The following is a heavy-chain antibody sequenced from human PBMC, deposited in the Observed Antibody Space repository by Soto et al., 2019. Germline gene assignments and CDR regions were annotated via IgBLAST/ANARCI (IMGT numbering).Heavy chain of an antibody. CDR2: IIPILGIA. CDR3: ARAPGSSGYQTYLYYYYGMDV. J-gene: IGHJ6*02. V-gene: IGHV1-69*02. CDR1: GGTFSSYT. D-gene: IGHD3-22*01. Sequence: QVQLVQSGAEVKKPGSSVKVSCKASGGTFSSYTISWVRQAPGQGLEWMGRIIPILGIANYAQKFQGRVTITADKSTSTAYMELSSLRSEDTAVYYCARAPGSSGYQTYLYYYYGMDVWGQGTTVTVSS.